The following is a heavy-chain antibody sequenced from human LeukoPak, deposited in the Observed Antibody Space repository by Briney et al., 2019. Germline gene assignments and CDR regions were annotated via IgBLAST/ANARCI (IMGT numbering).Heavy chain of an antibody. CDR1: GGSVSSDGYF. V-gene: IGHV4-61*08. CDR2: IVNRGST. J-gene: IGHJ4*02. CDR3: ARAYYDSSGYLN. Sequence: PSETLSLTCTVSGGSVSSDGYFWNWIRQPPGKGLEWIGYIVNRGSTNYNPSLKSRVSISVDTSNNQFSLRLTSVTAADTAVYYCARAYYDSSGYLNWGQGTLVTVSS. D-gene: IGHD3-22*01.